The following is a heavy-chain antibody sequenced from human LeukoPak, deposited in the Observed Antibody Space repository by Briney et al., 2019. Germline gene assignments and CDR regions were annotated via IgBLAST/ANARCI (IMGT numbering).Heavy chain of an antibody. V-gene: IGHV3-30-3*01. Sequence: PGGSLRLSCAASGFTFSSYAMHWVRQAPGKGLEWVAVISYDGSNKYYADSVKGRFTISRDNSKNTLYLQMNSLRAEDTAVYYCARDPRAMIVVVTLHYYYGMDVWGQGTTVTVSS. CDR2: ISYDGSNK. CDR1: GFTFSSYA. D-gene: IGHD3-22*01. CDR3: ARDPRAMIVVVTLHYYYGMDV. J-gene: IGHJ6*02.